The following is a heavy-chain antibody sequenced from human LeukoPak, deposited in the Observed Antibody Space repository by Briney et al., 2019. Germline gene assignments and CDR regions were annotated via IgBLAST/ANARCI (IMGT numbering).Heavy chain of an antibody. V-gene: IGHV1-2*02. Sequence: GASVKVSCKASGYTFTGYYMHWVRQAPGQGLEWMGWINPNSGGTNYAQKFQGRVTMTTDTSTSTAYMELRSLRSDDTAVYYCARELWFGELLYGMDVWGQGTTVTVSS. CDR3: ARELWFGELLYGMDV. CDR1: GYTFTGYY. D-gene: IGHD3-10*01. J-gene: IGHJ6*02. CDR2: INPNSGGT.